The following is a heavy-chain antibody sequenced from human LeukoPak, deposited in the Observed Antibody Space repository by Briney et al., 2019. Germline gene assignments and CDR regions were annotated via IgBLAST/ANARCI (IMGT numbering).Heavy chain of an antibody. CDR1: GGSISSYY. CDR2: IYYSGST. J-gene: IGHJ4*02. V-gene: IGHV4-59*08. D-gene: IGHD3-22*01. CDR3: ASGYDSSGYYSFDY. Sequence: SETLSLTCTVSGGSISSYYWSWIRQPPGKGLEWIGYIYYSGSTNYNPSLKSRVTLSVDTSKNQFTLKLSSVTAADTAVYYCASGYDSSGYYSFDYWGQGTLVTVSS.